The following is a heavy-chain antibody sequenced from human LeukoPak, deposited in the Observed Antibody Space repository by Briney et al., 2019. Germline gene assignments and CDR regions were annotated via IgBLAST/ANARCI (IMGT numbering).Heavy chain of an antibody. Sequence: GRSLRLSCAASGFTFSSYGMHWVRQAPGKGLEWVALISYDGSNEYYADSVRGRFTISRDNSKFTLYMQMDSLRAEDTAVYYCARVRAGYCTSTSCYTGMDVWGQGTTVTVSS. D-gene: IGHD2-2*01. CDR2: ISYDGSNE. CDR3: ARVRAGYCTSTSCYTGMDV. J-gene: IGHJ6*02. V-gene: IGHV3-30*03. CDR1: GFTFSSYG.